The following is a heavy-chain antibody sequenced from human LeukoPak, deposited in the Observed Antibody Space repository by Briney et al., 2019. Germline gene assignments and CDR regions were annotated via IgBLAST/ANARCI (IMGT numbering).Heavy chain of an antibody. CDR3: AKGGGKLLWFGELLFPYFDY. Sequence: PGGSRRLSCAASGCTVSRYAMRWVRQAPGKGLEWVSAISGSGGSTYYADSVKGRFTISRDNSKNTLYLQMNSLRAEDTAVYYCAKGGGKLLWFGELLFPYFDYWGQGTLVTVSS. J-gene: IGHJ4*02. V-gene: IGHV3-23*01. D-gene: IGHD3-10*01. CDR2: ISGSGGST. CDR1: GCTVSRYA.